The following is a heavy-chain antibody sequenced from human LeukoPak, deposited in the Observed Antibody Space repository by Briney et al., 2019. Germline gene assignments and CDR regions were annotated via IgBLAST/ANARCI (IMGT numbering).Heavy chain of an antibody. Sequence: ASVKVSCKASGYTFTSYDINWVRQATGQGLEWMGWMNPNSGNTGYAQKFQGRVTITRNTSISTAYMELSSLRSEDTGVYYCARGRPRYCTNGVCYTDYWGQGTLVTVSS. J-gene: IGHJ4*02. D-gene: IGHD2-8*01. V-gene: IGHV1-8*03. CDR1: GYTFTSYD. CDR3: ARGRPRYCTNGVCYTDY. CDR2: MNPNSGNT.